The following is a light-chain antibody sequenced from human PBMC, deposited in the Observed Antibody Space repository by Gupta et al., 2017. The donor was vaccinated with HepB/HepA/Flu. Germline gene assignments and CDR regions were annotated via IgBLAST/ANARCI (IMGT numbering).Light chain of an antibody. V-gene: IGKV2-28*01. CDR2: LGS. J-gene: IGKJ2*02. CDR3: MQALQTPCT. CDR1: QSLLHSNGYNY. Sequence: DIVMTQSPLSLPVTPGEPASIYCRSSQSLLHSNGYNYLDWYLQKPGQSPQLLIYLGSNRASGVPDRFSGSGSGTDFTLKISRVEAEDVGVYYCMQALQTPCTFGQGTKLEIK.